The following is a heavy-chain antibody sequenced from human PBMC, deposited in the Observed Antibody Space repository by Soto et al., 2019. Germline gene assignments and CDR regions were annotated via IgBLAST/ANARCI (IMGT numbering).Heavy chain of an antibody. J-gene: IGHJ4*02. CDR2: ISYDGSLK. CDR3: AKEILAVSGPWEFDN. D-gene: IGHD6-19*01. CDR1: GFTFSSYG. V-gene: IGHV3-30*18. Sequence: QVQLVESGGGVVQPGRSLRLSCVASGFTFSSYGMSWVRQAPGKGLEWVAIISYDGSLKYYGDSVKGRFTISRDNSRNTLYLQMDSLRAEDTAVYYCAKEILAVSGPWEFDNWGQGTLVTVSS.